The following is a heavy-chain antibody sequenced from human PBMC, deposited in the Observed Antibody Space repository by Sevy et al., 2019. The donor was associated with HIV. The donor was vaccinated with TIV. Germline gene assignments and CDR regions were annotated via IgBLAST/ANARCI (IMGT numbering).Heavy chain of an antibody. D-gene: IGHD3-22*01. CDR3: ATSRSGYFDISGYYIY. CDR2: IYPDDSET. CDR1: GYSFTSHW. Sequence: GESLKISCEGSGYSFTSHWIGWVRHMPGKGLEWMGIIYPDDSETRYSPSFQGQVTFSADKSISTAYLQRSSLKASDTAMYYCATSRSGYFDISGYYIYWGQGTMVTVSS. V-gene: IGHV5-51*01. J-gene: IGHJ4*02.